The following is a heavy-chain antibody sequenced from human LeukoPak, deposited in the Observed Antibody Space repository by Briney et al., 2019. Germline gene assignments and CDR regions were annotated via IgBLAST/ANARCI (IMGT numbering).Heavy chain of an antibody. J-gene: IGHJ4*02. CDR3: ARINYDYIRGSYYFDY. CDR2: ISGSGGST. D-gene: IGHD3-16*01. CDR1: GFTFSSYA. V-gene: IGHV3-23*01. Sequence: GGSLRLSCAASGFTFSSYAMSWVRQAPGKGLEWVSAISGSGGSTYYADSVKGRFTISRDNSKNTLYLQMNSLRAEDTAVYYCARINYDYIRGSYYFDYWGQGTLVTVSS.